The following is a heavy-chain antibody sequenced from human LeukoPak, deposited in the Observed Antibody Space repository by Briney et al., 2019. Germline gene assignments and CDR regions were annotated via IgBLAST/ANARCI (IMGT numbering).Heavy chain of an antibody. D-gene: IGHD3-16*01. CDR2: INPDTDFT. V-gene: IGHV1-2*02. J-gene: IGHJ4*02. CDR1: GYRFTDDY. Sequence: ASVKVSCKTSGYRFTDDYIHWVRQAPGQGLEWMGWINPDTDFTDYAPKFRGRVIMTRDTSISTAYLEVRRLTFDDTAIYYCAPTSEAYTSNWSVWGQGTLVTVSP. CDR3: APTSEAYTSNWSV.